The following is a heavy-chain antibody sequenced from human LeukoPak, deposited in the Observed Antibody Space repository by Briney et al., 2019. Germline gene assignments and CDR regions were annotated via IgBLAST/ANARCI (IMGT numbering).Heavy chain of an antibody. CDR2: IYYGGST. CDR1: GGSISSSGYY. J-gene: IGHJ4*02. V-gene: IGHV4-39*01. Sequence: SKTLSLTCTVSGGSISSSGYYWGWIRQPPGKGLEWIGSIYYGGSTYYNPSLKSRVTISVDTSKNQFSLKLSSVTAADTAMYYCARKYCSGGDCYSNYWGQGTLVTVSS. D-gene: IGHD2-15*01. CDR3: ARKYCSGGDCYSNY.